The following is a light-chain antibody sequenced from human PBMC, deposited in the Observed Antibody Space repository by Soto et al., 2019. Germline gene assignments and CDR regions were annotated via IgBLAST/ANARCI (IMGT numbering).Light chain of an antibody. CDR2: AAS. CDR3: QKSDSAPQT. V-gene: IGKV1-27*01. Sequence: DIQMTQSPSSLSASVGDRVTITCRASQGIIDYLAWYQQKPGKAPKLLIYAASTLQPGVPSRFSGSGAGTDFTLTISGLQPEDVATYFCQKSDSAPQTFGPGTKVEIK. J-gene: IGKJ1*01. CDR1: QGIIDY.